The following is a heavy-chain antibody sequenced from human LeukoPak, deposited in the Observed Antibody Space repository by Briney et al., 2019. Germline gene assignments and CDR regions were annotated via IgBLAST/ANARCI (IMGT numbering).Heavy chain of an antibody. Sequence: SETLSLTCTVSGGSISSSSYYWGWIRQSPGKGLEWIGSIYYSGSTYYNPSLKSRVTISVDTSKNQFSLKLSSVTAADTAVYYCARPPLYYDFWSGPESAEYFQHWGQGTLVTVSS. J-gene: IGHJ1*01. V-gene: IGHV4-39*01. CDR2: IYYSGST. CDR3: ARPPLYYDFWSGPESAEYFQH. CDR1: GGSISSSSYY. D-gene: IGHD3-3*01.